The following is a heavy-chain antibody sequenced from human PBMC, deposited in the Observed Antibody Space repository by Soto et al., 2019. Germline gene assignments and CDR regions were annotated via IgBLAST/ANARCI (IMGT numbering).Heavy chain of an antibody. CDR2: IYYSGST. J-gene: IGHJ3*02. CDR3: ARIALHKHYDSSGKDNAFDI. Sequence: SETLSLTCTVSGGSISSYYWSWIRQPPGKGLEWIGYIYYSGSTNYNPSLKSRVTISVDTSKNQFSLKLSSVTAADTAVYYCARIALHKHYDSSGKDNAFDIWGQGTMVTVSS. CDR1: GGSISSYY. V-gene: IGHV4-59*01. D-gene: IGHD3-22*01.